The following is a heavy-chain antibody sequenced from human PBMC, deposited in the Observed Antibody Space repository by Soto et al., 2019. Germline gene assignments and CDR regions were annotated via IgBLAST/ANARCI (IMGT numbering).Heavy chain of an antibody. J-gene: IGHJ4*02. CDR3: ARVGGGSYYFDY. D-gene: IGHD3-16*01. CDR1: GGFISSGGHY. CDR2: IYYSGNT. V-gene: IGHV4-31*03. Sequence: QVQLQESGPGLVKPSQTLSLTCTVSGGFISSGGHYWSWIRQHPGKGPEWIGYIYYSGNTYYNPSLKSRVTISVDTSKNQFSLKLSSVTAADTAVYYCARVGGGSYYFDYWGQGTLVTVSS.